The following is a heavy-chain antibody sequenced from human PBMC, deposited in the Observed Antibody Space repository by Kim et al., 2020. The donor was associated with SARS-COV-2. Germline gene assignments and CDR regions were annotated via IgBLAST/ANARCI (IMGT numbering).Heavy chain of an antibody. CDR1: GFTFSDYY. CDR2: ISSSGSTI. CDR3: ARADLDYYDSSGYYYYGMDV. Sequence: GGSLRLSCAASGFTFSDYYMSWIRQAPGKGLEWVSYISSSGSTIYYADSVKGRFTISRDNAKNSLYLQMNSLRAEDTAVYYCARADLDYYDSSGYYYYGMDVWGQGTTVTVSS. D-gene: IGHD3-22*01. V-gene: IGHV3-11*04. J-gene: IGHJ6*02.